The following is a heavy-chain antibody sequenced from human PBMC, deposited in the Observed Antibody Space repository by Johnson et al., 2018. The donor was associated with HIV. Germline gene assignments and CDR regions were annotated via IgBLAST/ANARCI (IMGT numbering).Heavy chain of an antibody. Sequence: VHLVESGGGVVQPGGSLRLSCAASGFTFSSYAMHWVRQAPGKGLEWVSAISGSGGSTYYADSVKGRFIVSRDNAKHSLYLQMNSLRAEDTALYYCARDPTTQYLRLIGDFGSFDIWGQGTMVTVSS. CDR3: ARDPTTQYLRLIGDFGSFDI. CDR1: GFTFSSYA. J-gene: IGHJ3*02. CDR2: ISGSGGST. D-gene: IGHD1-26*01. V-gene: IGHV3-23*04.